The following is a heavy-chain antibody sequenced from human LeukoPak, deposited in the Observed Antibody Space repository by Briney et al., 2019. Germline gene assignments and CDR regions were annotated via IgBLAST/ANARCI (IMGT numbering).Heavy chain of an antibody. Sequence: GGSLRLSCAASGFTFSSYGMHWVRQAPGKGLDWVAVIWYDGSSKYYADSVKGRFTISRDNSKNTLYLQMNSLRAEDTAVYYCARDPVVRGVIIYYYYGMDVWGQGTTVTVSS. CDR1: GFTFSSYG. CDR2: IWYDGSSK. CDR3: ARDPVVRGVIIYYYYGMDV. J-gene: IGHJ6*02. V-gene: IGHV3-33*01. D-gene: IGHD3-10*01.